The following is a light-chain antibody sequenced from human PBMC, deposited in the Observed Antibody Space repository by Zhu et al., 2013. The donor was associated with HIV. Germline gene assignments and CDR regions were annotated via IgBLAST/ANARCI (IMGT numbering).Light chain of an antibody. CDR3: MQGTLLYS. J-gene: IGKJ2*03. Sequence: DIVMTQSPLSLSVTVGQPASISCKSSESLVHSDGNIYLSWFLQRPGQSPRRLIFKVSQRDSGVPSRFSGSGSDTDFTLKITRVESDDVGVYYCMQGTLLYSFGQGTKLEIK. CDR1: ESLVHSDGNIY. V-gene: IGKV2-30*02. CDR2: KVS.